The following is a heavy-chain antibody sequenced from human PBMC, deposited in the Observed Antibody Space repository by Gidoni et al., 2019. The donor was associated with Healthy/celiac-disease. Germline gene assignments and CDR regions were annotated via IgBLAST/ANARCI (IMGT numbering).Heavy chain of an antibody. Sequence: EVQLVESGGGLVQPGGSLRLSCAASGFTFSSYCMHWVRHAPGKGLVWVSRINSDGSSTSYADSVKGRFTISRDNAKNTLYLQMNSLRAEDTAVYYCARLFFGNYYDSSGYFDYWGQGTLVTVSS. CDR1: GFTFSSYC. D-gene: IGHD3-22*01. CDR2: INSDGSST. V-gene: IGHV3-74*01. CDR3: ARLFFGNYYDSSGYFDY. J-gene: IGHJ4*02.